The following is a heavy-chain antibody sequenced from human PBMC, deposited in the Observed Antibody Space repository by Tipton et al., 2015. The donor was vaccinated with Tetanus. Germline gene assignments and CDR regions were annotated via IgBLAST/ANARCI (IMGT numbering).Heavy chain of an antibody. J-gene: IGHJ4*02. V-gene: IGHV1-2*02. Sequence: QVQLVQSGAEVRKPGASVKVSCKAYGYTVTGFFMHWVRQAPGQGLEWMGWITPNNGDTKSAHKFQDRVTMTSDRSTSTVYMELSSLRLDDTAVYYCARGSLRKGFIEWHFDYWGQGALVTVSS. CDR1: GYTVTGFF. D-gene: IGHD5/OR15-5a*01. CDR3: ARGSLRKGFIEWHFDY. CDR2: ITPNNGDT.